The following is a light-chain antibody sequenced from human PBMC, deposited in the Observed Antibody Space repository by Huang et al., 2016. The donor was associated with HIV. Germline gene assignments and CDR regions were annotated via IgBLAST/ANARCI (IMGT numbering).Light chain of an antibody. CDR2: GAS. V-gene: IGKV1-39*01. J-gene: IGKJ2*01. Sequence: DIQITQSPSSLSASVGDRVIITCRASQNITRYLNWYQQQPGKAPKLLISGASKVESGVPSSFSGSGAGTHFTLAISSLSPEDSATYYCQQSAVTPRTFGQGTKLEI. CDR3: QQSAVTPRT. CDR1: QNITRY.